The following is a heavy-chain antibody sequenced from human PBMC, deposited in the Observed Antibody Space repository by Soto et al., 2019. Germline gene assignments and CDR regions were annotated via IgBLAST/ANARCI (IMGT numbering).Heavy chain of an antibody. D-gene: IGHD3-3*01. CDR3: ARKVGDFNPRAHAFDN. CDR1: GGTFSSYA. Sequence: ASVKVSCKASGGTFSSYAISWVRQAPGQGLEWMGGIIPIFGTANYAQKFQGRVTITADESTSTAYMELSSLRSEDTAVYYCARKVGDFNPRAHAFDNWGQGTMVTVSS. CDR2: IIPIFGTA. V-gene: IGHV1-69*13. J-gene: IGHJ3*02.